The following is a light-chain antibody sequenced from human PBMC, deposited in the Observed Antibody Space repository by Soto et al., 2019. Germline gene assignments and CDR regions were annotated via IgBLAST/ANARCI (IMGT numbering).Light chain of an antibody. CDR3: QQYGYSPIT. V-gene: IGKV3-20*01. CDR2: AAS. J-gene: IGKJ5*01. Sequence: DIVLTQSPGTLPLSPGGRATLSCRASQSVGSSYLAWFRHKPGQAPRLLIYAASSRATGSPDRFSGGGSGTDFTLTISRLEPEDFAVYYCQQYGYSPITFGQGTRLEIK. CDR1: QSVGSSY.